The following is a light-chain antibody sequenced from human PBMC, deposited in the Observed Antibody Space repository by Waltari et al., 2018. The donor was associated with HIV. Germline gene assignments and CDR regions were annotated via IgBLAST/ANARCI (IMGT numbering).Light chain of an antibody. J-gene: IGLJ1*01. CDR2: KDT. V-gene: IGLV3-25*03. CDR3: QSSDTSYTSRV. Sequence: SYELTQPPSVSVSPGQTARIPCPGDVLAKQYAYWYQQKPGQAPVLVIYKDTERPSGIPERFSGSSSGTTVTLTISGVPPDDEADYYCQSSDTSYTSRVFGIGTKVTVL. CDR1: VLAKQY.